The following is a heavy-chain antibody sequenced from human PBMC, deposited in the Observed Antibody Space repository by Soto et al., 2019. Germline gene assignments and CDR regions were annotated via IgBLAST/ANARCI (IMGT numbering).Heavy chain of an antibody. D-gene: IGHD3-16*02. CDR1: GFTFSSYG. V-gene: IGHV3-33*01. J-gene: IGHJ6*02. CDR3: AREVYRYYGMDV. Sequence: QVQLVESGGGVVQPGRSLRLSCAASGFTFSSYGMHWVRQAPGKGLEWVAVIWYDGSNKYYADSVKGRFTISRDNSQNRLYLQMNSLRAEDRAVYYCAREVYRYYGMDVWGQGTTVTVAS. CDR2: IWYDGSNK.